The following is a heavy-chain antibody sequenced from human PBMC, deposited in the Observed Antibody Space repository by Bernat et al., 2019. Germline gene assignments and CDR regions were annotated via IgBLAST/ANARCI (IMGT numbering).Heavy chain of an antibody. CDR2: IAGSRGST. D-gene: IGHD4-17*01. Sequence: EVQLLESGGGLVQPGGSLRLSCAASGFTFSSYAMSWVRQAPGKGLEWVSVIAGSRGSTYYADSVKGRFTTSRDNSKNTLYLQMNSLRAEDTAVYYCARDYGDYRGNFDYWGQGTLVTVSS. J-gene: IGHJ4*02. CDR3: ARDYGDYRGNFDY. CDR1: GFTFSSYA. V-gene: IGHV3-23*01.